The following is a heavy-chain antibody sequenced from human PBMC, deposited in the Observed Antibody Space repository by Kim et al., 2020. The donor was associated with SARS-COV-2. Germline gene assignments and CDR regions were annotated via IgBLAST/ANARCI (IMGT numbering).Heavy chain of an antibody. CDR3: ARPRYSTSWYPFDY. CDR2: IYPGDSRT. J-gene: IGHJ4*02. Sequence: GESLKISCMGSGYRFNNYYIAWVRQMPGKGLEWMAIIYPGDSRTTYSPSFEGRVTISADRSISTAYLQWSSLKDSDTAMYYCARPRYSTSWYPFDYWGQGTLVTVSS. CDR1: GYRFNNYY. V-gene: IGHV5-51*01. D-gene: IGHD6-13*01.